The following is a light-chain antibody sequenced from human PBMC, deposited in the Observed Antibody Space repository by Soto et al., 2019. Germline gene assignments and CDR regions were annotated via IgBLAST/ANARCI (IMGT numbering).Light chain of an antibody. J-gene: IGKJ3*01. CDR1: QSVRSN. CDR2: EAS. Sequence: EIVMTQSPGTLSVSPGERATLSCRASQSVRSNLAWYQQKPGQAPRLLIYEASTRATGIPARFSGSGSGTEFTLTISSLQSEDFAVYHCQQYNNWPPFTFGPGTKVDIE. V-gene: IGKV3-15*01. CDR3: QQYNNWPPFT.